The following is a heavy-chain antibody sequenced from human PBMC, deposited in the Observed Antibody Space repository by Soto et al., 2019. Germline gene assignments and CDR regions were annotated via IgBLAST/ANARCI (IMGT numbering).Heavy chain of an antibody. V-gene: IGHV4-39*01. CDR1: GVYISSSSYY. CDR3: ARHLTYCSAGSCYSDFPYYGMDV. D-gene: IGHD2-15*01. Sequence: SETLSLTSPVSGVYISSSSYYWGWIRQPPGKGLEWIGSIFYSGSTYYNPSLKSRVTISVDTSKNQFSLKLSSVTAADTAVYYCARHLTYCSAGSCYSDFPYYGMDVWGQGTTVTVSS. J-gene: IGHJ6*02. CDR2: IFYSGST.